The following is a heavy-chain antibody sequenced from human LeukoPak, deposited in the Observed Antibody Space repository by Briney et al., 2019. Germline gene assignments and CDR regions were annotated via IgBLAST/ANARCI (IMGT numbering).Heavy chain of an antibody. J-gene: IGHJ6*03. CDR2: IKQDGSEK. D-gene: IGHD6-25*01. CDR1: GFTFSSYW. CDR3: ARDGFYYYMDV. V-gene: IGHV3-7*01. Sequence: GGSLRLSCAASGFTFSSYWMSWVRQAPGKGLEWVANIKQDGSEKYYVDSVKGRFTISRDNAKKSLYLQMNSLRAEDTAVYYCARDGFYYYMDVWGKGTTVTVSS.